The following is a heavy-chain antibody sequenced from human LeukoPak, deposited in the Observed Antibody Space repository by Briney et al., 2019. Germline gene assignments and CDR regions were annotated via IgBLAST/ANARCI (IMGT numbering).Heavy chain of an antibody. J-gene: IGHJ3*02. D-gene: IGHD1-26*01. V-gene: IGHV4-59*01. CDR3: ARDRRGSSIDAFDI. CDR1: GGSISSYY. Sequence: SETLSLTCTVSGGSISSYYGSWIRQPPGKGLEWIGYIYYSGSTNYNPSLKSRVTISVDTSKNHFSLKLSSVTAADTAVYYCARDRRGSSIDAFDIWGHGTMVTVSS. CDR2: IYYSGST.